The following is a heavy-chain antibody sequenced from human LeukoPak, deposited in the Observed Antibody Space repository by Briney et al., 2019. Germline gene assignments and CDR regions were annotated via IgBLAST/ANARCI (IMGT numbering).Heavy chain of an antibody. CDR1: GGSISSTNW. CDR2: ISLNGLT. D-gene: IGHD1-26*01. Sequence: PSGTLSLTCGVPGGSISSTNWRSWVRQPPGQGLEWIGEISLNGLTNYNPSLKSRVTMSLDKSKNHLSLNLTSVTAADTAVYYCSRESGAFSPFGYWGQGTLVTVSS. CDR3: SRESGAFSPFGY. V-gene: IGHV4-4*02. J-gene: IGHJ4*02.